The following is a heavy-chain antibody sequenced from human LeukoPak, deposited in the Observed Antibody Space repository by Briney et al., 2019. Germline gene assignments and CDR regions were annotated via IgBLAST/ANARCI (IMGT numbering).Heavy chain of an antibody. CDR3: ARAPKYQLHDGMDV. D-gene: IGHD2-2*01. Sequence: SETLSLTCAVYGGSFSGYYWSWIRQPPGKGLEWIGEINHSGSTNYNPSLKSRVTISVDTSKNQFSLKLSSVTAADTAVYYCARAPKYQLHDGMDVWGQGTTVTVSS. CDR2: INHSGST. CDR1: GGSFSGYY. J-gene: IGHJ6*02. V-gene: IGHV4-34*01.